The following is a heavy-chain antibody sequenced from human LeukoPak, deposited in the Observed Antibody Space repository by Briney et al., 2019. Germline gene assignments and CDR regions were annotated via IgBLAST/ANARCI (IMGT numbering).Heavy chain of an antibody. D-gene: IGHD2-2*01. CDR1: GGSISSSSYY. CDR3: ARCGYCSSTSCYLDAFDI. Sequence: SETLSLTCTVSGGSISSSSYYWGWIRQPPGKGLEWIVSIYYSGSTYYNPSLKSRVTISVDTSKNQFSLKLSSVTAADTAVYYCARCGYCSSTSCYLDAFDIWGQGTMVTVSS. CDR2: IYYSGST. V-gene: IGHV4-39*01. J-gene: IGHJ3*02.